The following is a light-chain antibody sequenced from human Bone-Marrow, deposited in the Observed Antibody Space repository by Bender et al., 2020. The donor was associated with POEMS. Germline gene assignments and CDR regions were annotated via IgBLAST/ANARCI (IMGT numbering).Light chain of an antibody. Sequence: QSALTQPASVSGSPGQSITISCIGTSSNVGDYNFVSWYQQYPGKAPKLLISEVNKRPSGVPDRFSGSKSGTSASLAITGLQAEDEADYYCQSYDISLHVVVFGGGTKLTVL. CDR2: EVN. CDR3: QSYDISLHVVV. CDR1: SSNVGDYNF. V-gene: IGLV2-14*02. J-gene: IGLJ2*01.